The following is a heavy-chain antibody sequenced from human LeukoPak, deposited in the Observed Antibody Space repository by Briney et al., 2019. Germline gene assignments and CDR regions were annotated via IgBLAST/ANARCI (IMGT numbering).Heavy chain of an antibody. CDR1: GGSISSYY. J-gene: IGHJ3*02. CDR3: ARADTMFDAFDI. D-gene: IGHD3-10*02. V-gene: IGHV4-59*01. Sequence: SETLSLICTDSGGSISSYYWSWIRQPPGKGLEWIGYIYYSGSTNYNPSLKSRVTISVDTSKNQFSLKLSSVTAADTAVYYCARADTMFDAFDIWGQGTMVTVSS. CDR2: IYYSGST.